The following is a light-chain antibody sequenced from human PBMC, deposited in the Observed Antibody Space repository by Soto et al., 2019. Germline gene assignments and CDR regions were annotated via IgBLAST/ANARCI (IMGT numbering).Light chain of an antibody. CDR1: QSVNRN. Sequence: EKVMTQSPAALSVSPGERATLSCRASQSVNRNLAWYQQKPGQAPRLLLYGASTRATGIPARFSGSASGTEFTLTISSLQSEDSAVYYCQQYNDWPITFGGGTKVESK. CDR3: QQYNDWPIT. J-gene: IGKJ4*01. CDR2: GAS. V-gene: IGKV3-15*01.